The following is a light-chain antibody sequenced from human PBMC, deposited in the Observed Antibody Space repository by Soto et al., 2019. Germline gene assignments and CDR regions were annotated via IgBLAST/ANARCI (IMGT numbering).Light chain of an antibody. V-gene: IGKV3-11*01. CDR3: QQRSNGPAYT. CDR2: DSS. J-gene: IGKJ2*01. CDR1: QSVSSY. Sequence: EIVLTQSPATLSLSPGERATLSCRASQSVSSYLAWYQQKPGQAPRLLIYDSSNRATGIPARFSGSGSGTDFTLTSSSLEPEDFAVYSCQQRSNGPAYTFGQGTKLEIK.